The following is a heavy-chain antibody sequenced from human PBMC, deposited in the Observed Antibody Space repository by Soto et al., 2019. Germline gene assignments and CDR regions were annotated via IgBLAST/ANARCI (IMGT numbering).Heavy chain of an antibody. Sequence: GGSLRLSCAASGFTFSSYAMSWVRQAPGKGLEWVAVIWYDGSNKYYADSVKGRFTISRDNSKNTLYLQMNSLRAEDTAVYYCARDYYDILTGYDLGNDYWGQGTLVTVSS. CDR3: ARDYYDILTGYDLGNDY. J-gene: IGHJ4*02. CDR2: IWYDGSNK. D-gene: IGHD3-9*01. V-gene: IGHV3-33*08. CDR1: GFTFSSYA.